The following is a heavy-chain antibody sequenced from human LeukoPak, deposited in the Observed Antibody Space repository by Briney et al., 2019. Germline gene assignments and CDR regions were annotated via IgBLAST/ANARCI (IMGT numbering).Heavy chain of an antibody. D-gene: IGHD3-3*01. CDR2: IYTSGST. V-gene: IGHV4-61*02. J-gene: IGHJ3*02. CDR1: GGSISSGSYY. Sequence: SQTLSLTCTGSGGSISSGSYYWSWIRQPAGKGLEWIGRIYTSGSTNYNPSLKSRVTISVDTSKNQFSLKLSSVTAADTAVYYCARDLGWLLAFDIWGQGTMVTVSS. CDR3: ARDLGWLLAFDI.